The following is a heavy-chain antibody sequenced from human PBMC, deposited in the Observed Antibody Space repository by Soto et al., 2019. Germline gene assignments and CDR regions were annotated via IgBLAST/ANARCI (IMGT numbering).Heavy chain of an antibody. CDR3: ARVRPPTSTRPADVLYYLDS. CDR1: GASVSSSHW. J-gene: IGHJ4*02. CDR2: IYHVGFT. D-gene: IGHD2-2*01. Sequence: QVHLQESGPGLVKPSGTLSLTCGVSGASVSSSHWWTWVRQPPGKGLEWIGEIYHVGFTSYTPSLNSRVIMSMDQSRNQFSLKRSSVTAADPAVYYCARVRPPTSTRPADVLYYLDSWGQESLVTVSS. V-gene: IGHV4-4*02.